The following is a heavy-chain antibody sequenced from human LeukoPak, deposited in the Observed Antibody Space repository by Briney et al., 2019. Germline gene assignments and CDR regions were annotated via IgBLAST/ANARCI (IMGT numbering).Heavy chain of an antibody. D-gene: IGHD3-16*02. J-gene: IGHJ4*02. V-gene: IGHV3-48*04. CDR3: ARGFADFVWGSYPSSY. CDR2: ISDSSSII. CDR1: GFTFSTYT. Sequence: GESLRLSCAASGFTFSTYTMNWVRQAPGKGLEWVSYISDSSSIIYYADSVKGRFTISRDNAKNSLYLQMNSLRAEDTAVYYCARGFADFVWGSYPSSYWGQGILVTVSS.